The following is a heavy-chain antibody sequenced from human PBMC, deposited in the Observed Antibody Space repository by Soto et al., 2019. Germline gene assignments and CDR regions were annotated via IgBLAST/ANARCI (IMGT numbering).Heavy chain of an antibody. CDR1: RFTFSSYS. V-gene: IGHV3-48*01. CDR2: ISIGSSSM. D-gene: IGHD4-17*01. Sequence: PGGSLRLSCAASRFTFSSYSMNWVRQAPGKGLEWVSQISIGSSSMDYADSVKGRFTISRDNAKNSLYLQMNSLRAEDTAVYYCARENAYGDPNSFDYWGQGTLVTVSS. J-gene: IGHJ4*02. CDR3: ARENAYGDPNSFDY.